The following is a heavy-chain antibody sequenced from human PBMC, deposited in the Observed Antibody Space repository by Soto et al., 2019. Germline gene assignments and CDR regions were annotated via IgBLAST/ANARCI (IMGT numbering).Heavy chain of an antibody. J-gene: IGHJ5*02. D-gene: IGHD4-17*01. CDR2: IIPSFATA. CDR1: GGTFSSYA. CDR3: ARGLKSGDYEPFDP. V-gene: IGHV1-69*01. Sequence: QVQLVQSGAEVKKPGSSVKVSCKASGGTFSSYAINWVRQAPGQGLEWMGGIIPSFATAHYTQKFQGRVTSTADESTSTAYMDLSSLRSEDTAVYYCARGLKSGDYEPFDPWGQGTLVTVSS.